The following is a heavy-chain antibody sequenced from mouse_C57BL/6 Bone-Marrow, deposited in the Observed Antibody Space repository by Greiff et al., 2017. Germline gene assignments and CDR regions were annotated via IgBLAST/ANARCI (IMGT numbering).Heavy chain of an antibody. CDR3: ARRGTGYEYDDWYFDV. V-gene: IGHV1-72*01. CDR1: GYTFTSSW. D-gene: IGHD2-4*01. J-gene: IGHJ1*03. Sequence: QVQLQQSGAELVKPGASVKLSCKASGYTFTSSWMHWVKQRPGRGLEWIGRIDPNSGGTKYNEKFKSKATLTVDKPSSTAYMQLSSLTSEDSAVYYCARRGTGYEYDDWYFDVWGTGTTVTVSS. CDR2: IDPNSGGT.